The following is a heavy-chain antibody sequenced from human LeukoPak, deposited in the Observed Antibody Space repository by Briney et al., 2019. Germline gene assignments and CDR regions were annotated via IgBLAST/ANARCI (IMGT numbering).Heavy chain of an antibody. CDR3: ARGVEMATMVNDY. CDR1: GYTFTDHY. CDR2: INPNSGGT. J-gene: IGHJ4*02. D-gene: IGHD5-24*01. Sequence: ASVKVSCKASGYTFTDHYIHWVRQAPGQGLEWMGWINPNSGGTNYAQKFQGRVTMTRDTSISTAYMELSRLRSDDTAVYYCARGVEMATMVNDYWGQGTLVTVSS. V-gene: IGHV1-2*02.